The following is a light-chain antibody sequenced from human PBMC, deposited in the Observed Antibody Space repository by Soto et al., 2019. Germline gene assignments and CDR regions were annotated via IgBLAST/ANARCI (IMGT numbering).Light chain of an antibody. J-gene: IGLJ3*02. CDR1: SGDVGGYNY. V-gene: IGLV2-8*01. Sequence: QSVLTQPPSASGSPGQSVTISCTGISGDVGGYNYVSWYQHHPGKAPKLIIYEVTKRPSGVPDRFSGAKSGNTASLTVSGLQAEDEADYFCSSYAGRNNGVFGGGTKVTVL. CDR2: EVT. CDR3: SSYAGRNNGV.